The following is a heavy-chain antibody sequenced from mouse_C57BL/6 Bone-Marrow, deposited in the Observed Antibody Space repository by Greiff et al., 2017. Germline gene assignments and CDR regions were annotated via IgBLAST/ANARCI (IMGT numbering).Heavy chain of an antibody. Sequence: EVQLQQSGPELVKPGASVKISCKASGYSFTDYNINWVKQSNGKSLEWIGVINPNYGTTSYNQKFKGKATLTVNPSSRTAYMQLNSLTSEDSAVYYCARLGDGYFYFDYWGKGTTLTVSS. J-gene: IGHJ2*01. D-gene: IGHD2-3*01. CDR2: INPNYGTT. V-gene: IGHV1-39*01. CDR1: GYSFTDYN. CDR3: ARLGDGYFYFDY.